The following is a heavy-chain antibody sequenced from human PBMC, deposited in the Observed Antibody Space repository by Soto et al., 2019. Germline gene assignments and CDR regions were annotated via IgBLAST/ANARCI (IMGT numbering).Heavy chain of an antibody. CDR2: IIPIFGTA. Sequence: QMQLVQSGAEVKKPGSSVKVSCKASGGTFSSYAISWVRQAPGQGLEWMGGIIPIFGTANYAQKFQGRVTITADESTSTAYMELSSLRSEDTAVYYCAREVTALGYYYYYGMDVWGQGTTVTVSS. CDR1: GGTFSSYA. J-gene: IGHJ6*02. V-gene: IGHV1-69*01. D-gene: IGHD2-21*02. CDR3: AREVTALGYYYYYGMDV.